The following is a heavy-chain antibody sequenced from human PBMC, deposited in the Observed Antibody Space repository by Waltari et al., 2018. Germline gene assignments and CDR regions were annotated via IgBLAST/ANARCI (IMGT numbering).Heavy chain of an antibody. V-gene: IGHV1-3*01. CDR2: INVGNGNT. Sequence: QVQFVQSGAEGKKPGASVKVSCKASGYSFIAYAMHWVRQAPGQRSEWMGWINVGNGNTKYSQNFQGRVTITSDISASTAYLEVSSLRSEDTALYYCARGHRLPFFDFWGKGTLVTVSS. CDR1: GYSFIAYA. CDR3: ARGHRLPFFDF. D-gene: IGHD5-18*01. J-gene: IGHJ4*02.